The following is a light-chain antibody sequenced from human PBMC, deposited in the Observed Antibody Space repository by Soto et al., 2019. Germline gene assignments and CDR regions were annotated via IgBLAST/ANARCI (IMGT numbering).Light chain of an antibody. CDR2: ETS. V-gene: IGKV3-11*01. CDR3: QQRHNEADT. J-gene: IGKJ1*01. CDR1: QGVRND. Sequence: IDLTQSPATLSVSPGERAILSCRASQGVRNDLCWYQQKPGQAPRLLMYETSKMATGIPARFSGSGSGTDFTLTISSLEPEDFASYYCQQRHNEADTFGQGTKVDIK.